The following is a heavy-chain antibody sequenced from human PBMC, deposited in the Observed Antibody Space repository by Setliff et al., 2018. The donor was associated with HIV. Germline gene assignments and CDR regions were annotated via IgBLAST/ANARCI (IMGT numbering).Heavy chain of an antibody. CDR3: ARFPTREVWRRNDIDY. CDR1: GGSMSTYY. V-gene: IGHV4-4*07. CDR2: IYASGRT. Sequence: SETLSLTCSVSGGSMSTYYWSWIRQPAGKGLEWIGRIYASGRTNCNSSLKSRVTMSVDTSKNQFSLKLSSVTAADTAVYYCARFPTREVWRRNDIDYWGQGTLVTVSS. D-gene: IGHD1-1*01. J-gene: IGHJ4*02.